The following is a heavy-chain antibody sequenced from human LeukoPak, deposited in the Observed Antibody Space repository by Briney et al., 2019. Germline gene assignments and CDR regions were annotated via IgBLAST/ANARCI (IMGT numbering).Heavy chain of an antibody. Sequence: GASLRLSCAASGFTFSSYAMSWVRQAPGKGLEWVSSISGRGGSTYYADSVKGRFTISRDNSKNTLYLQMNSLRAEDTAVYYCAKDLKYQLLSRWFDPWGQGTLVTVSS. CDR3: AKDLKYQLLSRWFDP. D-gene: IGHD2-2*01. CDR1: GFTFSSYA. J-gene: IGHJ5*02. V-gene: IGHV3-23*01. CDR2: ISGRGGST.